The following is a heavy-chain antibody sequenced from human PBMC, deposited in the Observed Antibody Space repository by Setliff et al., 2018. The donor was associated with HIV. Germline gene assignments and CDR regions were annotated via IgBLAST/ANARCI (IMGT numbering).Heavy chain of an antibody. J-gene: IGHJ3*02. V-gene: IGHV1-8*02. CDR1: GYAFSTYD. CDR2: MNPNSGNT. CDR3: AIRREVVAAATTRRGLDI. D-gene: IGHD2-15*01. Sequence: ASVKVSCKASGYAFSTYDINWVRQATGRGLEWTGWMNPNSGNTGYAQQFQGRITMTRNSSISTAYMDLSSLRSEDTAVYYCAIRREVVAAATTRRGLDIWGQGTMVTVSS.